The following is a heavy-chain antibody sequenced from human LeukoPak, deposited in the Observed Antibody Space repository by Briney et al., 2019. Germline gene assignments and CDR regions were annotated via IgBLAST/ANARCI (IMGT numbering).Heavy chain of an antibody. V-gene: IGHV3-23*01. J-gene: IGHJ4*02. CDR2: ISGSGGST. CDR3: AKDQDEYSSSSPWDY. Sequence: PGGSLRLSCAASGFTFSSYAMSWVRQAPGKGLEWVSAISGSGGSTYYADSVKGRFTISRDNSKNRLYLQMNSLRAEDTAVYYCAKDQDEYSSSSPWDYWGQGTLVTVSS. CDR1: GFTFSSYA. D-gene: IGHD6-6*01.